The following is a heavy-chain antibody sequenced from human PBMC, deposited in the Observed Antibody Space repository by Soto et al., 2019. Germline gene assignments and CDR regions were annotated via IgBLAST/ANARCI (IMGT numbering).Heavy chain of an antibody. CDR3: ARHRYGYYVALRAFDI. Sequence: GGSLRLSCTGSGFTFGDYGLSWFRQATGKWLEWVCFIRSRAYGGTTEYAASVQGRFTISRQDSKSIAYLQMNSLETEDTAVYYCARHRYGYYVALRAFDICGQGTMVTVS. D-gene: IGHD3-10*02. CDR1: GFTFGDYG. J-gene: IGHJ3*02. CDR2: IRSRAYGGTT. V-gene: IGHV3-49*03.